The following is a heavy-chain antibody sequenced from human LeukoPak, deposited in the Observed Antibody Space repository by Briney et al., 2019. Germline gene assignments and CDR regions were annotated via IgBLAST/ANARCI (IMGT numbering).Heavy chain of an antibody. Sequence: GGSLRLSCAASGFTFSRDWMHWVRQAPGKGLEWVSYISSSGSTIYYADSVKGRFTISRDNAKNSLYLQMNSLRAEDTAVYYCASVLVVVPAAISYYYYGMDVWGQGTTVTVSS. V-gene: IGHV3-48*04. CDR3: ASVLVVVPAAISYYYYGMDV. CDR1: GFTFSRDW. J-gene: IGHJ6*02. CDR2: ISSSGSTI. D-gene: IGHD2-2*01.